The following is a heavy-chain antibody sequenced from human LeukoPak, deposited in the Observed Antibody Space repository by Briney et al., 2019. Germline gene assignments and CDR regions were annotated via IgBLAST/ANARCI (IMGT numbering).Heavy chain of an antibody. CDR1: GGSISSSSYY. Sequence: SETLSLTCTVSGGSISSSSYYWGWIRQPPGKGLEWIGSIHYGGSTYYNPSLKSRVTISVDTFKKQFSLKLNSVTAADTAVYYCASPLSGAAPFDYWGQGTLVTVSS. V-gene: IGHV4-39*01. J-gene: IGHJ4*02. CDR3: ASPLSGAAPFDY. CDR2: IHYGGST. D-gene: IGHD1-26*01.